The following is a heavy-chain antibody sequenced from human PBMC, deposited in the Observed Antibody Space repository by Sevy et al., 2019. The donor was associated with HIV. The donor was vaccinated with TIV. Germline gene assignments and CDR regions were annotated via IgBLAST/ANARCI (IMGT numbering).Heavy chain of an antibody. CDR2: IRQDGTEI. J-gene: IGHJ4*02. CDR1: GFTLENFW. Sequence: GGSLRLSCVASGFTLENFWMNWVRQAPGKGLEWVANIRQDGTEIYYVASVKGRFTISRDNARNLVHLQMNSLRVEDTALYYCVRAIQSDGSFWGQRALVTVSS. D-gene: IGHD6-19*01. CDR3: VRAIQSDGSF. V-gene: IGHV3-7*01.